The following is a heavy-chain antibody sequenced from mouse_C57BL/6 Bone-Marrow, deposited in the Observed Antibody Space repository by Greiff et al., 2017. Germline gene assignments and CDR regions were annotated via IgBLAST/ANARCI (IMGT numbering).Heavy chain of an antibody. CDR1: GFTFSDFY. V-gene: IGHV7-1*01. CDR2: SRNKANDYTT. CDR3: AREAGPYDVYAMDY. J-gene: IGHJ4*01. D-gene: IGHD2-12*01. Sequence: EVKLVESGGGLVQSGRSLRLSCATSGFTFSDFYMEWVRQAPGKGLEWIAASRNKANDYTTEYTASVKGRFIVSRDTSQSSLYLQMNALRAEDTAINYCAREAGPYDVYAMDYWGQGTSVTVSS.